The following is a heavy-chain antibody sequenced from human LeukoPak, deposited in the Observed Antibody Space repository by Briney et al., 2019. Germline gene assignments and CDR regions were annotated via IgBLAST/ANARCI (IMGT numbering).Heavy chain of an antibody. D-gene: IGHD6-13*01. V-gene: IGHV3-48*01. CDR2: ISSGSSTI. CDR3: ARLVAAAGTFYYYYYMDV. Sequence: PGGSLRLSCAASGFTFSSHSMNWVRQAPGKGLEWVSYISSGSSTIYYADSVKGRFTISRDNAKNSLYLQMNSLRAEDTAVYYCARLVAAAGTFYYYYYMDVWGKGTTVTVSS. CDR1: GFTFSSHS. J-gene: IGHJ6*03.